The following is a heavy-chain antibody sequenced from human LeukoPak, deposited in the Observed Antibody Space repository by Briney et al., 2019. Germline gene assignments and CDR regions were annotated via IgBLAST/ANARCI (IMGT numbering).Heavy chain of an antibody. D-gene: IGHD3-22*01. CDR1: GFTFSDYA. CDR2: LSGSGTTT. Sequence: PGGSLRLSCAASGFTFSDYAMSWVRQVPGKGLEWVSTLSGSGTTTFYANSVKGRFTISRDSSKSTLYLQMNSLRAADTALYYCTKDYDTVGYYSSDYWGQGTLVTVSS. CDR3: TKDYDTVGYYSSDY. V-gene: IGHV3-23*01. J-gene: IGHJ4*02.